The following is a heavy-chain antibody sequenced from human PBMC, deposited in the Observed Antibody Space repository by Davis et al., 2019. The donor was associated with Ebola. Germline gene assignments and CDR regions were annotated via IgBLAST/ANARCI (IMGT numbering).Heavy chain of an antibody. CDR1: GFTVSSNY. V-gene: IGHV3-53*01. CDR2: IYSGGST. CDR3: TITTTALDY. Sequence: GGSLRLSCAASGFTVSSNYMSWVRQAPGKGLEWVSVIYSGGSTYYADSVKGRFTISRDDSKNTAYLQMNSLKTEDTAVYYCTITTTALDYWGQGTLVTVSS. J-gene: IGHJ4*02. D-gene: IGHD1-20*01.